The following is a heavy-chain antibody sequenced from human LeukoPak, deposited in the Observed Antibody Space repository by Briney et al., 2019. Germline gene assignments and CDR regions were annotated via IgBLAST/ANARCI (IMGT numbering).Heavy chain of an antibody. CDR2: IIPIFGTA. V-gene: IGHV1-69*13. CDR3: ARAYFWSGYYDYGMDV. Sequence: SVKVSCKASGGTFSSYAISWVRQAPGQGLEWMGGIIPIFGTANYAQKFQGRVTVTADESTSTAYMELSSLRSEDTAVYYCARAYFWSGYYDYGMDVWGQGTTVTVSS. D-gene: IGHD3-3*01. CDR1: GGTFSSYA. J-gene: IGHJ6*02.